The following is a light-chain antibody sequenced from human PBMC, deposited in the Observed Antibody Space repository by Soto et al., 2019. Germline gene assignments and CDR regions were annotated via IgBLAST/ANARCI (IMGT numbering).Light chain of an antibody. J-gene: IGLJ2*01. Sequence: QPALTQPPSVSGSPGQSVTISCTGTSSDVGSYNRVSWYQQPPGTAPKLMIYEVTNRPSGVPDRFSGSKSGNTASLIISGLQAEDETDYYCASYTSSDIVVFGGGTKLTVL. CDR3: ASYTSSDIVV. CDR2: EVT. CDR1: SSDVGSYNR. V-gene: IGLV2-18*02.